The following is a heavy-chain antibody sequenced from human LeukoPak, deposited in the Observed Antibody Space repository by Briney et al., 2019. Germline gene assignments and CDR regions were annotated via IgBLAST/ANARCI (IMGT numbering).Heavy chain of an antibody. CDR1: GGSISRGGYY. D-gene: IGHD2-2*01. CDR3: ASSQYPGAFDI. V-gene: IGHV4-61*08. CDR2: IYYSGST. Sequence: PSETLSLTCTVSGGSISRGGYYWSWIRQPPGKGLEWIGYIYYSGSTNYNPSLKSRVTISVDTSKNQFSLKLSSVTAADTAVYYCASSQYPGAFDIWGQGTMVTVSS. J-gene: IGHJ3*02.